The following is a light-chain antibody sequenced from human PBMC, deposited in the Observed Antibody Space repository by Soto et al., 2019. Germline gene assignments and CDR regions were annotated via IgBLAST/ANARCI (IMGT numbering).Light chain of an antibody. CDR3: QQSYTTPRT. J-gene: IGKJ3*01. Sequence: DIQMTQSPSSLSASVGDRVTITCRASQSVSTYLNWYQEKPGKAPKFLIYDASNLQSGVPSRFGGSGSGTDFTLTISSLQPEDFATYYCQQSYTTPRTFGPGTKVDIK. CDR2: DAS. V-gene: IGKV1-39*01. CDR1: QSVSTY.